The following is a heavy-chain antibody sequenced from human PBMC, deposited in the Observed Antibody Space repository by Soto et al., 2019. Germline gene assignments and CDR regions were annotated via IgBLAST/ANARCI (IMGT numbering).Heavy chain of an antibody. V-gene: IGHV2-5*02. CDR1: GFSLSASGVG. CDR2: IYWDDAK. J-gene: IGHJ5*01. D-gene: IGHD4-17*01. CDR3: SNSKTVTNWFDS. Sequence: QITLKESGPTLVKPTQTLTLTCTFSGFSLSASGVGVGWIRQPPGKALEWLALIYWDDAKHYSPSLKTRLTITKDNTTNQVVLTMTTMKPVDTATYYCSNSKTVTNWFDSWGRGTLVTVSS.